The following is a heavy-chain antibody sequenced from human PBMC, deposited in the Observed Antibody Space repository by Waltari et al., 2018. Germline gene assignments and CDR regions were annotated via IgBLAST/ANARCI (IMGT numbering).Heavy chain of an antibody. V-gene: IGHV4-34*01. CDR3: ARGAPRSGGDPAGQDFQH. Sequence: QVQLQQWGAGLLKPSETLSLTCAVYGGSFSGYYWSWIRQPPGKGLEWIGEINHSGSTNYNTSRKSRVTISVDTSKNQFSLKLSALTAADTAVYYCARGAPRSGGDPAGQDFQHWGQGTLVIVSS. D-gene: IGHD6-19*01. CDR2: INHSGST. J-gene: IGHJ1*01. CDR1: GGSFSGYY.